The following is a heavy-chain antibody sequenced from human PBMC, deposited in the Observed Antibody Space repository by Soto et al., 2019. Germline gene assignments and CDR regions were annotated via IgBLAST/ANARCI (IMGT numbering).Heavy chain of an antibody. D-gene: IGHD4-17*01. Sequence: QVQLVQSGTELKKPGASVKVSCRASSYSFIAYGLSWVRQAPGQGLEWMGWISPYNGNTNYAEKFQGRVTMTTDTSTSTAYMDLRNLRSDDTALYYCATTTVTSHFDHWGQGTLVTVSS. CDR2: ISPYNGNT. CDR3: ATTTVTSHFDH. J-gene: IGHJ4*01. CDR1: SYSFIAYG. V-gene: IGHV1-18*04.